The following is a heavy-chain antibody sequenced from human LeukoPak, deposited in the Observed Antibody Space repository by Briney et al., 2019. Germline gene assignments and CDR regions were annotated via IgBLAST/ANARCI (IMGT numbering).Heavy chain of an antibody. J-gene: IGHJ6*02. CDR3: VKDIRSSPYYYYGSDV. CDR2: ISADGSGI. CDR1: RFNFDDYA. D-gene: IGHD6-13*01. Sequence: GGSLRLSCAASRFNFDDYAMHWVRQAPGKGLEWVSLISADGSGIFYADSVKGRFTISRDNIKKSLYLQMNSLRTEDTALYYCVKDIRSSPYYYYGSDVWGQGTTVTVSS. V-gene: IGHV3-43*02.